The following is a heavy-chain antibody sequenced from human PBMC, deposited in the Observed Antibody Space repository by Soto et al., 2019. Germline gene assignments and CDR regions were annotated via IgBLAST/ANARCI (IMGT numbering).Heavy chain of an antibody. J-gene: IGHJ3*02. CDR2: IYYSGST. Sequence: QLQLQESGPGLVKPSETLSLTCTVSGGSISSSSYYWGWIRQPPGKGLEWIGSIYYSGSTYYNPSLKSRVTISVDTSKNQFSLKLSSVTTADTAVYYCARHGLGYSSSLGAFDIWGQGTMVTVSS. CDR1: GGSISSSSYY. D-gene: IGHD6-13*01. CDR3: ARHGLGYSSSLGAFDI. V-gene: IGHV4-39*01.